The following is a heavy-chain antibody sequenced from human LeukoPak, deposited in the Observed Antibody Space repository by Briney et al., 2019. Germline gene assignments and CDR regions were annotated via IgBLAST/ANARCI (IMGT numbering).Heavy chain of an antibody. Sequence: GGSLRLSCAASGFTFSSYGMHWVRQAPGKGLEWVAFIRYDGSNKYYADSVKGRFTISRDNSKNTLYLQMNSLRAEDTAVYYCARDDSGSYSEYFQHWGQGTLVTVSS. D-gene: IGHD1-26*01. CDR2: IRYDGSNK. V-gene: IGHV3-30*02. CDR3: ARDDSGSYSEYFQH. J-gene: IGHJ1*01. CDR1: GFTFSSYG.